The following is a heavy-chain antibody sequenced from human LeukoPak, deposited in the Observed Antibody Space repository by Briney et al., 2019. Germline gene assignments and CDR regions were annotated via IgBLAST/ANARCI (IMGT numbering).Heavy chain of an antibody. D-gene: IGHD6-13*01. Sequence: GGSLRLSCAASGFTFSSYGMHWVRQAPGKGLEWVAFIRYDGSNKYYADSVKGRFTISRDNSKNTLYLQMNSLRAEDTAVYYCAKVGDSSSWYERVFDYWGQGTLVTVSS. V-gene: IGHV3-30*02. CDR2: IRYDGSNK. CDR3: AKVGDSSSWYERVFDY. J-gene: IGHJ4*02. CDR1: GFTFSSYG.